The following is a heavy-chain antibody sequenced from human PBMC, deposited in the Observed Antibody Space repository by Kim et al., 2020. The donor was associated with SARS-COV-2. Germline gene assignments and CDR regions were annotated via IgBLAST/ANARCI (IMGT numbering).Heavy chain of an antibody. V-gene: IGHV3-23*01. D-gene: IGHD3-22*01. J-gene: IGHJ4*02. Sequence: GGSLKLSCAASGFTFSSYAMSWVRQAPGKGLEWVSAISGSGGSTYYADSVKGRFTISRENSKNTLYLQMNSLRAEDTAVYYCAKDREGATYYYDSSGYWGQGTLVTVSS. CDR3: AKDREGATYYYDSSGY. CDR1: GFTFSSYA. CDR2: ISGSGGST.